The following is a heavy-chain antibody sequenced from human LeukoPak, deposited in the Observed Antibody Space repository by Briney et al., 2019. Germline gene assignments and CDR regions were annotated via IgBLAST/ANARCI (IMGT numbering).Heavy chain of an antibody. Sequence: PGGSLRLSCAASGFTFNNYWLSWVRQGPGKGLEWVAHIKEDTSQKYYVGSVKGRFTISRDNAKNSLYLQMNSLRAEDTAVYYCARSGRGVDSFYFYMDVWGKGTTVTVSS. D-gene: IGHD3-10*01. J-gene: IGHJ6*03. V-gene: IGHV3-7*01. CDR2: IKEDTSQK. CDR1: GFTFNNYW. CDR3: ARSGRGVDSFYFYMDV.